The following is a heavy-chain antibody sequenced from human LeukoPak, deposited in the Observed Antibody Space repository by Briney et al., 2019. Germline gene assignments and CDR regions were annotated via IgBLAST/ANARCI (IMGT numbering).Heavy chain of an antibody. CDR1: GGSISSYY. V-gene: IGHV4-59*12. CDR2: IYYSGST. Sequence: SETLSLTCTVSGGSISSYYWSWIRQPPGKGLEWIGYIYYSGSTNYNPSLKSRVTMSVDTSKNQFSLKLSSVTAADTAVYYCARGVREGNVDYWGQGTLVTVSS. D-gene: IGHD4-23*01. CDR3: ARGVREGNVDY. J-gene: IGHJ4*02.